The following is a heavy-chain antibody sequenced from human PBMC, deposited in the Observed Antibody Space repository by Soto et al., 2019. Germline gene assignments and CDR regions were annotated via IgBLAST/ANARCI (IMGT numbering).Heavy chain of an antibody. CDR1: WYSFTTYL. CDR3: AWGLNWNYIMNWLET. CDR2: VYPGDSDT. Sequence: GESVKISCQTSWYSFTTYLIACVRQIAWEGLEWMVVVYPGDSDTKYSPSFQGHVTISGDRSISTAFTQWSSLKASDTAVYYCAWGLNWNYIMNWLETWGQGTLVTLSS. V-gene: IGHV5-51*01. J-gene: IGHJ5*02. D-gene: IGHD1-1*01.